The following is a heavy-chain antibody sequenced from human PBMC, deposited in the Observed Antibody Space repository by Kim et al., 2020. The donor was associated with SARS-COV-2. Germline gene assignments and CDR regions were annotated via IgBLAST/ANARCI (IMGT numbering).Heavy chain of an antibody. V-gene: IGHV4-34*01. D-gene: IGHD2-21*01. CDR3: ARIALRLVAFDI. CDR1: GGSFSGYY. CDR2: INHSGRT. J-gene: IGHJ3*02. Sequence: SETLSLTCAVYGGSFSGYYWSWIRQPPGKGLEWIGEINHSGRTNYNPSLKSRGTIAVDTSKNQFSLKLSSVTAADTAVYYCARIALRLVAFDIWGQGTMGTVSS.